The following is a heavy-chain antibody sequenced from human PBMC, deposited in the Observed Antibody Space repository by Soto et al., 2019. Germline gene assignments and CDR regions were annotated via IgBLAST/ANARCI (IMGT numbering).Heavy chain of an antibody. CDR2: ISGGGDTT. CDR3: AKGRGGSGSLTPRVDF. J-gene: IGHJ4*02. Sequence: EVQLLESGGGLVQPGGSLRLSCAASGFTFNNYAMTWVRQAPGKGLEWVSAISGGGDTTSNADSVKGRFTVSRDGSKNTLYMQMSSLRAEDTALYYCAKGRGGSGSLTPRVDFWGQGTLGTVSS. V-gene: IGHV3-23*01. CDR1: GFTFNNYA. D-gene: IGHD3-10*01.